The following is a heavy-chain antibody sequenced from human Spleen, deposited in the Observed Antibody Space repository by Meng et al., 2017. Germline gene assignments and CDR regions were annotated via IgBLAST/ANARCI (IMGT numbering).Heavy chain of an antibody. CDR2: ISSSGSTI. CDR1: GFTFSSYW. D-gene: IGHD4-17*01. Sequence: GESLKISCAASGFTFSSYWMHWVRQAPGKGLEWVSYISSSGSTIYYADSVKGRFTISRDNAKNSLYLQMNSLRAEDTAVYYCARAENALGVYDYGDYVFSPDGRRQWEYFDYWGQGTRVNGAS. CDR3: ARAENALGVYDYGDYVFSPDGRRQWEYFDY. V-gene: IGHV3-48*04. J-gene: IGHJ4*02.